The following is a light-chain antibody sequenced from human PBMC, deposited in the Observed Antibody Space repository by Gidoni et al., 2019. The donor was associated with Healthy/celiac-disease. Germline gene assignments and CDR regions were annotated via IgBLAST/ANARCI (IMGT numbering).Light chain of an antibody. CDR3: QQSYSTPPT. CDR1: QSISSY. Sequence: DIQMTKSPSSLSASVGDRVTITCRASQSISSYLNWYQQKPGKDPKLLIYAASSLQSGVPSKFSGSGSGTDYTLTISSLQPEDIATYYCQQSYSTPPTCXGXTKVEIK. V-gene: IGKV1-39*01. CDR2: AAS. J-gene: IGKJ4*01.